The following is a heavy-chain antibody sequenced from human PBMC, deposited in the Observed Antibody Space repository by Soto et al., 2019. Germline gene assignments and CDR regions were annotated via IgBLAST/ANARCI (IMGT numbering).Heavy chain of an antibody. D-gene: IGHD3-16*01. CDR1: GDTFASFG. J-gene: IGHJ4*02. CDR2: ISAYNGNT. V-gene: IGHV1-18*01. CDR3: AREFPYYESSDSYFDD. Sequence: ASGKVSCKASGDTFASFGFSWVRQAPGQGLEWLGWISAYNGNTHYAQKVRDRVTLTPDTSKNQFSLHLKSVTPEDTAVYYCAREFPYYESSDSYFDDWGQGAVVTVSS.